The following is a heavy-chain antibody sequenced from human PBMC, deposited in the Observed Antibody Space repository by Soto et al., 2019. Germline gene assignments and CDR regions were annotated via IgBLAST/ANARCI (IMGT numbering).Heavy chain of an antibody. Sequence: GGSLRLSCTASGFTFGDYTMSWFRQAPGKGLEWVSFIRSKAYGGTTEYAASVKGRFTISRDDSKSIAYLQMNSLKTEDTAVYYCTRVWDYYHTSGYWTNWFDPWGQGTLVTVSS. J-gene: IGHJ5*02. CDR2: IRSKAYGGTT. D-gene: IGHD3-22*01. V-gene: IGHV3-49*03. CDR1: GFTFGDYT. CDR3: TRVWDYYHTSGYWTNWFDP.